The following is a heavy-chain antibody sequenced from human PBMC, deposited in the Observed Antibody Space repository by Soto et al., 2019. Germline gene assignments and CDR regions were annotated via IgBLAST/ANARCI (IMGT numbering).Heavy chain of an antibody. CDR3: ARFLSGYLSDY. Sequence: QVQLVQSGAEVKKPGASVKVSCKASGYTFSSYYFSWVRRAPGQGLEWMGWISGNNGNMNYAQKFQGRLTMTTDTSTGTAYIVLRSLRSDYTAVYYCARFLSGYLSDYWGQGTLVTVSS. D-gene: IGHD3-3*01. V-gene: IGHV1-18*01. CDR1: GYTFSSYY. J-gene: IGHJ4*02. CDR2: ISGNNGNM.